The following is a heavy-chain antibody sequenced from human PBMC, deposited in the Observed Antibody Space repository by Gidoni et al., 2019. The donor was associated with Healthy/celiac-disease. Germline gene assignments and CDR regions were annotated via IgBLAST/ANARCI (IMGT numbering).Heavy chain of an antibody. V-gene: IGHV3-30*18. CDR3: AKVRDVAANYYYYGMDV. J-gene: IGHJ6*02. D-gene: IGHD6-19*01. Sequence: QVQLVESGGGVVQPGRSLRLSCAAAGFTFSGYGMHWVRQAPGKGLEWVAVLAYDGRNTVYADSVNGRFTISRDNSKNTLYLQMNSLRAEDTAVYYCAKVRDVAANYYYYGMDVWGQGTTVTVSS. CDR2: LAYDGRNT. CDR1: GFTFSGYG.